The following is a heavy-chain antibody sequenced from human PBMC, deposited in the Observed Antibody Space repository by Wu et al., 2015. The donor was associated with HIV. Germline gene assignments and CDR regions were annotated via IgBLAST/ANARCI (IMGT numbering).Heavy chain of an antibody. CDR2: IIPIFGTA. CDR3: ARDYCSSTSCPPYYYGMDV. V-gene: IGHV1-69*13. CDR1: GGTFSSYA. D-gene: IGHD2-2*01. Sequence: QVQLVQSGAEVKKPGSSVKVSCKASGGTFSSYAISWVRQAPGQGLEWMGGIIPIFGTANYAQKFQGRVTITADESTSTAYMELSSLRSEDTAVYYCARDYCSSTSCPPYYYGMDVWGQGTTVTVSS. J-gene: IGHJ6*02.